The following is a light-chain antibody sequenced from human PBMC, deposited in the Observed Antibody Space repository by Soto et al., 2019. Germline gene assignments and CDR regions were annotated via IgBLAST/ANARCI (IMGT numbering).Light chain of an antibody. CDR2: GAS. Sequence: EIVMTQSPATLSVSPGERATLSCRASQSVSSNLAWYQQKPGQAPRLLIYGASTRATGIPARFSGSGSGTDFTLTISSRQSEDFEVYYCQQYNNWPRTFGQGTKLEIK. CDR1: QSVSSN. V-gene: IGKV3-15*01. J-gene: IGKJ2*02. CDR3: QQYNNWPRT.